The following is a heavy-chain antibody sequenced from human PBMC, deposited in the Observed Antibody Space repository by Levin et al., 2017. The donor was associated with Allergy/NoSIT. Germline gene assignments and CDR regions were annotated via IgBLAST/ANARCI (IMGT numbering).Heavy chain of an antibody. CDR3: ARMGGGLRYFYY. V-gene: IGHV2-70*11. Sequence: SGPTLVKPTQTLTLTCTFSGFSLSTSGMCVSWIRQPPGKALEWLARIDWDDDKYYSTSLKTRITISKDTSKNQVVLTMTNMDPVDTATYYCARMGGGLRYFYYWGQGTLVTVSS. CDR1: GFSLSTSGMC. D-gene: IGHD3-16*01. CDR2: IDWDDDK. J-gene: IGHJ4*02.